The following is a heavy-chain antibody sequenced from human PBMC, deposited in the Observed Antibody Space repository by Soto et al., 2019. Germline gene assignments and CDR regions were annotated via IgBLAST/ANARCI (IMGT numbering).Heavy chain of an antibody. CDR2: IYWDDDK. CDR3: AQKNSGYSFDY. CDR1: GFSLSTSGVG. D-gene: IGHD5-12*01. Sequence: SGPTLVNPTQTLTLTCTFSGFSLSTSGVGVGWLRQPPGKALEWLALIYWDDDKRYSPSLQSRLTITKDTSKNQVVLTVTNMDPVDTATYYCAQKNSGYSFDYWGKGTLVTVSS. J-gene: IGHJ4*02. V-gene: IGHV2-5*02.